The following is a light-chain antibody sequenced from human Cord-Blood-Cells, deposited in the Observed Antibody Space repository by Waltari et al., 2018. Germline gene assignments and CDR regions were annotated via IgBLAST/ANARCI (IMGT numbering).Light chain of an antibody. CDR2: AAS. CDR3: QQSYITPLT. V-gene: IGKV1-39*01. J-gene: IGKJ4*01. Sequence: IQMTQSPSPLPASVGDRVPITCRASQTISSYLNWYQQKPGKAPKLLIYAASSLQSGVPSRFSGSGSGTDFTLTISSLQPEDFATYYCQQSYITPLTFGGGTKVEIK. CDR1: QTISSY.